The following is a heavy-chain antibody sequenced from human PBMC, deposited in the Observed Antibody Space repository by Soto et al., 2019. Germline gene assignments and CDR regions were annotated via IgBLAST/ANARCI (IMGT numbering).Heavy chain of an antibody. J-gene: IGHJ4*02. CDR1: GFTFSSYG. CDR3: ARYNTGHSDY. Sequence: GGSLRLSCAASGFTFSSYGMHWVRQAPGKGLEWVAVIWYHGNSMYYADPVKGRFTISRDNSKNTLYLQMNNLRAEDTAVYYCARYNTGHSDYWGQGTLVTVSS. V-gene: IGHV3-33*01. D-gene: IGHD1-20*01. CDR2: IWYHGNSM.